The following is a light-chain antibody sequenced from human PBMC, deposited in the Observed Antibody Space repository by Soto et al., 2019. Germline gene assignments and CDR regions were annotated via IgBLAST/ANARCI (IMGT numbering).Light chain of an antibody. V-gene: IGKV1-6*01. CDR3: LQDYNYPLT. Sequence: AIQMTQSPSSLSASVGDRVTITCRASQGIRHYLGWYQQKPGKAPKLLIYAASSIQSGVPSRFSGSGSGTDFTLTISSLQPEDFATYYCLQDYNYPLTFGGGTKVEIK. J-gene: IGKJ4*01. CDR2: AAS. CDR1: QGIRHY.